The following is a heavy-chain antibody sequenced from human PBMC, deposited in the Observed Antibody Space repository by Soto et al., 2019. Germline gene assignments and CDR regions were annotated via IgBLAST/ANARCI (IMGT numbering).Heavy chain of an antibody. CDR3: SRGDY. V-gene: IGHV4-31*03. CDR2: IYHSGAT. J-gene: IGHJ4*02. CDR1: GESIDTAGYY. Sequence: QVQLQESGPRLVRPSQTLSLTCTVSGESIDTAGYYWTWIRQRPGRGLEWLGFIYHSGATYYSSSMKSRLSISIARSQNQFSLKVTSVTAADTAVYFCSRGDYWGQGMLVTVSS.